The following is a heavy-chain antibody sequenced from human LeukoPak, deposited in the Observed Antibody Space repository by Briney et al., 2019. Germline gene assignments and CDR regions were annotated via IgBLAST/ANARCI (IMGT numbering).Heavy chain of an antibody. CDR2: IWHDGSYE. CDR3: AKETFCTSAGCPRG. D-gene: IGHD2-2*01. J-gene: IGHJ4*02. CDR1: GFTFSRYG. Sequence: PGGSLRLSCAASGFTFSRYGMHWVRQAPGKGLEWVAVIWHDGSYEYYADSVKGRFTISRDSSKNTLYLQMNSLRAEDTAVYYCAKETFCTSAGCPRGWGQGTLVTVSS. V-gene: IGHV3-33*06.